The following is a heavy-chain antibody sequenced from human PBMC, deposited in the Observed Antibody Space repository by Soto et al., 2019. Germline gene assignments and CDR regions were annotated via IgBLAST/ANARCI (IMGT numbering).Heavy chain of an antibody. Sequence: GGSLRLSCAASGFTFSDYYMSWIRQAPGKGLEWVSYISSSGSTIYYADSVKGRFTISRDNAKNSLYLQMNSLRAEDTAVYYCARDPGYCSSTSCATSFSWFDPWGQGTLVTVSS. D-gene: IGHD2-2*01. CDR1: GFTFSDYY. V-gene: IGHV3-11*01. CDR3: ARDPGYCSSTSCATSFSWFDP. J-gene: IGHJ5*02. CDR2: ISSSGSTI.